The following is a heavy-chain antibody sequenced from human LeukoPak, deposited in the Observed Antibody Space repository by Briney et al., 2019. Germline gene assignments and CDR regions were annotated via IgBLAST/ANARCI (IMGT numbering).Heavy chain of an antibody. J-gene: IGHJ4*02. CDR2: IYYSGST. V-gene: IGHV4-61*08. Sequence: PSETLSLTCTVSGGSISTGGYYWSWIRQPPGKGLEWIGYIYYSGSTNYNPSLKSRVTISVDTSKNQFSLKLSSVTAADTAVYYCARYRPWIQRRFQPDHYWGQGTLVTVSS. CDR1: GGSISTGGYY. D-gene: IGHD5-18*01. CDR3: ARYRPWIQRRFQPDHY.